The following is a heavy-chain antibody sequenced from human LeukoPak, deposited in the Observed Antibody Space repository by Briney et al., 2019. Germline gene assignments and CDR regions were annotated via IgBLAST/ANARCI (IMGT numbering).Heavy chain of an antibody. D-gene: IGHD2-15*01. CDR3: ARGYCSGGSCYFGWFDP. V-gene: IGHV1-2*02. Sequence: GASVKVSCKASGYTFTGYYMHWVRQAPGQGLEWMGWINPNSGGTNYAQKFQGRVTMTRDTSISTAYMELSGLRSDDTAVYYCARGYCSGGSCYFGWFDPWGQGTLVTVSS. CDR2: INPNSGGT. CDR1: GYTFTGYY. J-gene: IGHJ5*02.